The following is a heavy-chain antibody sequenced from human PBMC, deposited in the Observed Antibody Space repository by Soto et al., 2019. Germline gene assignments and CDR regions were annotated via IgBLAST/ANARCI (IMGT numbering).Heavy chain of an antibody. CDR1: GGSFSGYY. CDR2: INHSGST. CDR3: ARGKPVTGYFDY. D-gene: IGHD6-19*01. Sequence: SETLSLSCAVYGGSFSGYYWSWIRQPPGKGLEWIGEINHSGSTNYNPSLKSRVTISVDTSKNQFSLKLSSVTAADTAVYYCARGKPVTGYFDYWGQGTLVTVSS. V-gene: IGHV4-34*01. J-gene: IGHJ4*02.